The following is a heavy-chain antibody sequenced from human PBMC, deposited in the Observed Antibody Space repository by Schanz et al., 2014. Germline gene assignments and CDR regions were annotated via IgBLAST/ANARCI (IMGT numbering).Heavy chain of an antibody. Sequence: VQLVESGGGVVQPGRSLRLSCAASGFTFSTYYMNWVRQAPGKGLEWVSSISSSSSYISYADSVKGRFTISRDNAKNSLYLQMKSLRAEDTAVYYCAKYGGGYSYGFVEYWGQGILVTVSS. V-gene: IGHV3-21*04. CDR3: AKYGGGYSYGFVEY. J-gene: IGHJ4*02. CDR2: ISSSSSYI. CDR1: GFTFSTYY. D-gene: IGHD5-18*01.